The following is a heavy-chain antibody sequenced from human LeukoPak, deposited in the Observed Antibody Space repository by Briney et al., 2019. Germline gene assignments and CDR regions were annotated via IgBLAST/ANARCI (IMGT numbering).Heavy chain of an antibody. V-gene: IGHV1-8*03. CDR1: GYTFSTYD. Sequence: GASVKVSCKASGYTFSTYDINWVRQATGQGLEWMGWMNPNSGHTDYAQKFQGRVTLTRNTSISTAYMELSSLRSEDTAVYYCARGEGFGGPYAFDIWGQGTMVTVSS. CDR3: ARGEGFGGPYAFDI. CDR2: MNPNSGHT. D-gene: IGHD3-10*01. J-gene: IGHJ3*02.